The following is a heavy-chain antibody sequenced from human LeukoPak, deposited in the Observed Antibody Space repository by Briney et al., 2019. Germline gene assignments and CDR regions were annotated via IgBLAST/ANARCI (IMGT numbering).Heavy chain of an antibody. Sequence: PGGSPRLSCAASGFTFSSYGMHWVRQAPGKGLEWVAVIWYDGSNKYYADSVKGRFTISRDNSKNTLYLQMNSLRSEDTAVYYCAKDGGRYYDSSGYAKYWGQGTLVTVSS. CDR2: IWYDGSNK. J-gene: IGHJ4*02. CDR3: AKDGGRYYDSSGYAKY. V-gene: IGHV3-33*06. D-gene: IGHD3-22*01. CDR1: GFTFSSYG.